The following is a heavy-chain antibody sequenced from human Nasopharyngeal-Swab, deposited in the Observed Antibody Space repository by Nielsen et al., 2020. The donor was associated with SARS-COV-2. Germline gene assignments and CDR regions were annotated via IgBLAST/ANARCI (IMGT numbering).Heavy chain of an antibody. J-gene: IGHJ4*02. CDR2: ISSSSSYI. V-gene: IGHV3-21*01. CDR1: GFTFSSYS. Sequence: GESLKISCAASGFTFSSYSMNWVRQAPGKGLEWVSSISSSSSYIYYADSVKGRFTISRANAKNSLYLQMNSLRAEDTAVYYCARGEYSGYALRYWGQGTLVTVSS. D-gene: IGHD5-12*01. CDR3: ARGEYSGYALRY.